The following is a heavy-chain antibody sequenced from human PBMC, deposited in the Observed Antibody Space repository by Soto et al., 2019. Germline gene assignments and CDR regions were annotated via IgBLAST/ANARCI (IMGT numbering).Heavy chain of an antibody. V-gene: IGHV4-31*03. D-gene: IGHD6-25*01. CDR2: IYYSGST. Sequence: PSETLSLTCSVSGDSISSVGHYWTWIRRQPGKGLEWIGYIYYSGSTDYNPSLKSRVTISVDTSKNQFSLKLSSVTAADTAVYYCAKESGGYDSSTRYGLDVWGQGTTVTVSS. J-gene: IGHJ6*02. CDR1: GDSISSVGHY. CDR3: AKESGGYDSSTRYGLDV.